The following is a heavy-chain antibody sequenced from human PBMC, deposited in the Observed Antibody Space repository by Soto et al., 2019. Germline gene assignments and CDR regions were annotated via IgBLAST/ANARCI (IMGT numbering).Heavy chain of an antibody. J-gene: IGHJ4*02. CDR2: ISYDGSNK. D-gene: IGHD6-19*01. CDR3: ARDRGSSRQWLVPHYFDY. CDR1: GFTFSSYA. V-gene: IGHV3-30-3*01. Sequence: QVQLVESGGGLVQPGRSLRLSCAASGFTFSSYAMHWVRQAPGKGLEWVAVISYDGSNKYYADSVKGRFTISRDNSKNTLYLQMNSLRAEDTAVYYCARDRGSSRQWLVPHYFDYWGQGTLVTVSS.